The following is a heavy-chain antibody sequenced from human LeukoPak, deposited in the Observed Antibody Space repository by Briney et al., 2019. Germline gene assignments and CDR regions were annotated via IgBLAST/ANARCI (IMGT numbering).Heavy chain of an antibody. J-gene: IGHJ5*02. Sequence: GSLRLSCAASGFTFSSYSMNWVRQPPGKPLEWIGSIYFSGSTHYSPSLKSRLTISVDTPKKQFSLRLTSVTAEDTAVYYCARNSSRTCTNTDCYPGGWLDTWGQGMEVTVSS. CDR1: GFTFSSYSMN. V-gene: IGHV4-59*05. CDR2: IYFSGST. CDR3: ARNSSRTCTNTDCYPGGWLDT. D-gene: IGHD2-8*01.